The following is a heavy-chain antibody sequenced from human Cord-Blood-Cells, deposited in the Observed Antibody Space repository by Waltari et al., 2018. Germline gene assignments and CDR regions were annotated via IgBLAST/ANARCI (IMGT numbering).Heavy chain of an antibody. D-gene: IGHD3-22*01. V-gene: IGHV1-2*02. CDR2: INPNSGGT. Sequence: QVQLVQSGAEVKKPGASVKVSCKASGYTFTGYYMHWVRQAPGQGLEWMGWINPNSGGTNYAQKFQGRVTMTRDKSISPAYMELSRLRSGDTAVYYCARVLPYSSNDSSGYYYIFDYWGQGTLVTVSS. CDR3: ARVLPYSSNDSSGYYYIFDY. J-gene: IGHJ4*02. CDR1: GYTFTGYY.